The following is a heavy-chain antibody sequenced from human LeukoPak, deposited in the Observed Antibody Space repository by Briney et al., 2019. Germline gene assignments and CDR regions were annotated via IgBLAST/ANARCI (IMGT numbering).Heavy chain of an antibody. D-gene: IGHD3-22*01. CDR3: AKESGYDSSGYFDY. CDR1: GFTFSSYA. Sequence: GGSLRLSCAASGFTFSSYAMSWVRQAPGKGLEWVSAISGSGEGTYYADSVKGRFTISRDNSKNTLYLQMNSLRAEDTAIYYCAKESGYDSSGYFDYWGQGTLVTVSS. J-gene: IGHJ4*02. CDR2: ISGSGEGT. V-gene: IGHV3-23*01.